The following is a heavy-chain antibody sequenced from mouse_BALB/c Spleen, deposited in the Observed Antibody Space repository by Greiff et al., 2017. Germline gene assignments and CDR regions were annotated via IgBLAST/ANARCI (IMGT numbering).Heavy chain of an antibody. CDR1: GYTFTSYW. V-gene: IGHV1-7*01. CDR2: INPSTGYT. Sequence: VQLQQSGAELAKPGASVKMSCKASGYTFTSYWMHWVQQRPGQGLEWIGYINPSTGYTEYNQKFKDKATLTADKSSSTAYMQLSSLTSEDSAVYYCARFYGSSYGWYFDVWGAGTTVTVSS. J-gene: IGHJ1*01. CDR3: ARFYGSSYGWYFDV. D-gene: IGHD1-1*01.